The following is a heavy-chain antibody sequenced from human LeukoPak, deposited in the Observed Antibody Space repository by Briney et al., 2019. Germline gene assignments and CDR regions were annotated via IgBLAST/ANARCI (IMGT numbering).Heavy chain of an antibody. J-gene: IGHJ4*02. Sequence: ASVKVSCRASGGTFSSYAISWVRQAPGQGLEWMGRIIPILGIANYAQKFQGRVTITADKSTSTAYMELSSLRSEDTAVYYCAVYISGARGLDYWGQGTLVTVSS. D-gene: IGHD5-18*01. CDR1: GGTFSSYA. V-gene: IGHV1-69*04. CDR3: AVYISGARGLDY. CDR2: IIPILGIA.